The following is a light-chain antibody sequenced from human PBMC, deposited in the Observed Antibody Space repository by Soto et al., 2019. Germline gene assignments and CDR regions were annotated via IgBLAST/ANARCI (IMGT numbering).Light chain of an antibody. J-gene: IGKJ1*01. CDR1: QRVVSAYKNRNS. CDR3: QMYNIDPRT. V-gene: IGKV4-1*01. CDR2: WAS. Sequence: DLVLTQSPDSLALSLGETATITCKSSQRVVSAYKNRNSLAWYQQTPGQRPRLLIYWASVRASGVPSRFTASGSGTDFTLTISSLQPEDVATYYCQMYNIDPRTFGQGTKV.